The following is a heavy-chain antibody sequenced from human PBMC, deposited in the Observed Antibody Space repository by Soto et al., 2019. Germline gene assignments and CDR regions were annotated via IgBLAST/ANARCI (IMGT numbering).Heavy chain of an antibody. J-gene: IGHJ4*02. Sequence: GGSNIVSCAASGFNFSSYAMSWVRQAPGKGLEWVSAISGSGGSTYYADSVKGRFTISRDNSKNTLYLQMNSLRAEDTAVYYCAKDSYSSSWYYFDYWGQGTLVTVSS. CDR1: GFNFSSYA. V-gene: IGHV3-23*01. CDR2: ISGSGGST. CDR3: AKDSYSSSWYYFDY. D-gene: IGHD6-13*01.